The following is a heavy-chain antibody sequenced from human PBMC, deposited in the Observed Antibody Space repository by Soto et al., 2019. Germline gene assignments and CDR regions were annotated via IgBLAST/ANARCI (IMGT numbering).Heavy chain of an antibody. Sequence: QVQLVQSGAEVKKPGSSVRVSCKTSGGTFRTSAISWVRQAPGQGLEWMGGIMPVFPTPDYAQKFQGRVTITADQSTSTVYMELSSLRSADKAVYYCARDKDRQQLGGNYYYILDVWGQGTTVTVSS. CDR3: ARDKDRQQLGGNYYYILDV. J-gene: IGHJ6*02. CDR2: IMPVFPTP. CDR1: GGTFRTSA. V-gene: IGHV1-69*12. D-gene: IGHD3-3*02.